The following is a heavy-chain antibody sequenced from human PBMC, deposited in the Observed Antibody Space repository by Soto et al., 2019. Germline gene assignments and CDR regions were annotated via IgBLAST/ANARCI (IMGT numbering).Heavy chain of an antibody. CDR3: ARNMSLSMYTSTSYVDY. J-gene: IGHJ4*02. Sequence: GESLKISCKGSGYSFTSYWIGWVRQMPGKGLEWMGRIDPSDSYINYSPSFQGHVTISTDKSISTAYLQWSSLKASDTAIYFCARNMSLSMYTSTSYVDYWGQGTLVTVSS. V-gene: IGHV5-10-1*01. D-gene: IGHD6-13*01. CDR2: IDPSDSYI. CDR1: GYSFTSYW.